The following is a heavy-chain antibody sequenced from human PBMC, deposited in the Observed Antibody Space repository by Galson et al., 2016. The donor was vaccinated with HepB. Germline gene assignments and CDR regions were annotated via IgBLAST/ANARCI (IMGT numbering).Heavy chain of an antibody. CDR1: GDSVSSNSAA. V-gene: IGHV6-1*01. D-gene: IGHD6-19*01. J-gene: IGHJ4*02. Sequence: CAISGDSVSSNSAAWNWIRQSPSRGLEWLGRIYYRSNWHYDYAVSVKSRVTINPDTSKNQFSLQLNSVTPEDTAVYYCARVSLITASVWTWSAVDYWGLGTPVTGAS. CDR3: ARVSLITASVWTWSAVDY. CDR2: IYYRSNWHY.